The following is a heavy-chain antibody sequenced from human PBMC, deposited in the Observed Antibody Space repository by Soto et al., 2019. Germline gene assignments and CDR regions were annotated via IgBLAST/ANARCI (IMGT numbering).Heavy chain of an antibody. V-gene: IGHV5-51*01. Sequence: PGESLKISCKGSGYTFANYWIGWVRQMPGKGLEWMGIIYPGDSDSKYNPSFQGQVTISADKSITTTYLQWSSLKASDTAIYYCAASIINYGMEVWGQGTTVTVS. J-gene: IGHJ6*02. CDR1: GYTFANYW. CDR3: AASIINYGMEV. CDR2: IYPGDSDS.